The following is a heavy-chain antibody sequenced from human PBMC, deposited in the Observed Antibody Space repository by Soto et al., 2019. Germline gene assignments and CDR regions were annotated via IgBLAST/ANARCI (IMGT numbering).Heavy chain of an antibody. Sequence: EVQLVESGGGLVKPGGSLRLSCAASGFTFSSYSMNWVRQAPGKGLEWVSSISSSSSYIYYADSVKGRFTISRDNAKNSLYLQMNGLRAEDTAVDYCARGWQYSSSWYVTVKIWGQGTLVTVSS. D-gene: IGHD6-13*01. V-gene: IGHV3-21*01. J-gene: IGHJ4*02. CDR3: ARGWQYSSSWYVTVKI. CDR2: ISSSSSYI. CDR1: GFTFSSYS.